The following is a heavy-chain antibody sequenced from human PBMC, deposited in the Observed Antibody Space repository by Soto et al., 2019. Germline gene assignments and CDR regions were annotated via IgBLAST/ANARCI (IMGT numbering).Heavy chain of an antibody. J-gene: IGHJ4*02. CDR3: AKQRAGYGMGSDTYSFDF. CDR1: GFTFSTYA. V-gene: IGHV3-23*01. Sequence: EVQLLESGGGLVQPGGSLRLSCSTSGFTFSTYAMNWVRQAPGKGLEWVSALSGSGGTTYDADSVRGRFTISRDNSRNPLCLQMDSLRAEDTALYYCAKQRAGYGMGSDTYSFDFWAQGTPFTVSS. D-gene: IGHD3-10*01. CDR2: LSGSGGTT.